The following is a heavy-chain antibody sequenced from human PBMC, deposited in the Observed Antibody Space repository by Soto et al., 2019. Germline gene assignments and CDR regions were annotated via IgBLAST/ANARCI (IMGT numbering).Heavy chain of an antibody. D-gene: IGHD2-15*01. CDR2: ISHSGRT. J-gene: IGHJ4*02. CDR3: ARDSDYCTGGSCYGNFDF. V-gene: IGHV4-31*03. CDR1: GGPISSGTYY. Sequence: PSETLSLTCTVSGGPISSGTYYWTWVRQRPGEGLEWIGFISHSGRTYYNPSLKSRAAISVDTSENQFSLRLSSVTAADTAVYFCARDSDYCTGGSCYGNFDFWGQGTLVTVSS.